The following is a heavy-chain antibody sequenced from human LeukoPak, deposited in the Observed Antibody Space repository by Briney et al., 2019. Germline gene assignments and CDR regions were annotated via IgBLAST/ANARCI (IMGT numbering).Heavy chain of an antibody. D-gene: IGHD6-19*01. CDR1: GGSISSYY. Sequence: NPSETLSLTCTVSGGSISSYYWSWIRQPPGKGLEWIGYIYYSGSTNYNPSLKSRVTISVDTSKNQFSLKLSSVTAADTAVYYCAXTTGYSSPGDIWGQGTMATVSS. V-gene: IGHV4-59*08. CDR2: IYYSGST. J-gene: IGHJ3*02. CDR3: AXTTGYSSPGDI.